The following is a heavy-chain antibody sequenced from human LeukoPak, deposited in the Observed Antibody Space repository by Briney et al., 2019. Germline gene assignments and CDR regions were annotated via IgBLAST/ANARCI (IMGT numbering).Heavy chain of an antibody. CDR1: GFTFSIYA. Sequence: GGSLRLSCATSGFTFSIYAMTWVRQAPGKGLEWVSTISGSGGSTYYADCVKGRFTISRDNSKNTLYLQMNRLKAEDTAVYYCAKESTVTPGNVNWFDTWGQGTLVTVSS. D-gene: IGHD4-17*01. V-gene: IGHV3-23*01. CDR2: ISGSGGST. J-gene: IGHJ5*02. CDR3: AKESTVTPGNVNWFDT.